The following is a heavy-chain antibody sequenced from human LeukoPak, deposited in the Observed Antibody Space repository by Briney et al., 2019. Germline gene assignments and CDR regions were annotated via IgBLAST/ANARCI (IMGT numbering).Heavy chain of an antibody. D-gene: IGHD6-19*01. CDR3: ARVPVAGPDYYYYYGMDV. V-gene: IGHV3-7*01. J-gene: IGHJ6*02. CDR2: IKQDGSEK. CDR1: GFTFSSYW. Sequence: GGSLRLSCAASGFTFSSYWMSWVRQAPGKGLEWVANIKQDGSEKYYVDSVKGRFTISRDNAKNSLYLQMNSLRAEDTAVYYCARVPVAGPDYYYYYGMDVRGQGTTVTVSS.